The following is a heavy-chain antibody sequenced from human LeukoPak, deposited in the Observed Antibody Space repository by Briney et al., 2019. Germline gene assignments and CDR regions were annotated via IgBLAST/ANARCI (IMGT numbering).Heavy chain of an antibody. D-gene: IGHD4-23*01. CDR2: INHNGNVN. J-gene: IGHJ4*02. CDR1: GFTFSSYW. V-gene: IGHV3-7*01. CDR3: ARGRPHGNDY. Sequence: GGSLRLSCAASGFTFSSYWMNWARQAPGKGLEWVASINHNGNVNYCVDSVKGRFTISRDNAKNTLYLQMNSLRVEDTAVYYCARGRPHGNDYWGQGTLVTVSS.